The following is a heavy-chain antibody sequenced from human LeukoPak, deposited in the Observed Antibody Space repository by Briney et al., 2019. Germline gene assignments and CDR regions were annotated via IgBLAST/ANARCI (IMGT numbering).Heavy chain of an antibody. D-gene: IGHD3-3*01. Sequence: ASVKVSCKASGHTFISNYMHWVRQAPGHGLEWMGMINPSDGSTSSTQQFQARVTMTRDSSTSTFYMELSSLRSEDTAVYYCASGPFWDHWGQGTLVTVST. J-gene: IGHJ4*02. CDR3: ASGPFWDH. V-gene: IGHV1-46*01. CDR2: INPSDGST. CDR1: GHTFISNY.